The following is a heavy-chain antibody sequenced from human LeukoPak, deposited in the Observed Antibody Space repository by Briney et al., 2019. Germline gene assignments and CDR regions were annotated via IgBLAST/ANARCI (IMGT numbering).Heavy chain of an antibody. CDR3: ARDLNYYDSSGYYLDVFDI. CDR1: GFTFSSYW. V-gene: IGHV3-7*03. CDR2: IKEDGSDK. J-gene: IGHJ3*02. D-gene: IGHD3-22*01. Sequence: GGSLRLSCAASGFTFSSYWMTRVRQAPGKGLEWVANIKEDGSDKSYVDSVKGRFTISRDNAKNSLYLQMSSLRAEDTAVYYCARDLNYYDSSGYYLDVFDIWGQGTMVTVSS.